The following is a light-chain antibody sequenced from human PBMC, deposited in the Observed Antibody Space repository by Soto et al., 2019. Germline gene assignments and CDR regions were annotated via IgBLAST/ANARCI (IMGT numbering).Light chain of an antibody. CDR3: QQYNSYPWT. J-gene: IGKJ1*01. V-gene: IGKV1-5*03. CDR2: KAY. CDR1: QSISSW. Sequence: DIQMTQSPSTLSASVGDRVTITCRASQSISSWLAWYQQKPGKAPKLLIYKAYSLESGVQSRFSGSGSGTEFTLTISSLQPDDFATYYCQQYNSYPWTFGQGTKVEIK.